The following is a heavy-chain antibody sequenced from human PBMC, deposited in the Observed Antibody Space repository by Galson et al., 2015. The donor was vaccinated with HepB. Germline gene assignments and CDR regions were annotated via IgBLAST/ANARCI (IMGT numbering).Heavy chain of an antibody. J-gene: IGHJ4*02. CDR1: GFTFSSYA. D-gene: IGHD3-10*01. Sequence: SLRLSCAASGFTFSSYAMHWVRQAPGKGLEWVAVISYDGSNKYYADSVKGRFTISRDNSKNTPYLQMNSLRAEDTAVYYCARDRELLWFGEFDYWGQGTLVTVSS. V-gene: IGHV3-30*04. CDR3: ARDRELLWFGEFDY. CDR2: ISYDGSNK.